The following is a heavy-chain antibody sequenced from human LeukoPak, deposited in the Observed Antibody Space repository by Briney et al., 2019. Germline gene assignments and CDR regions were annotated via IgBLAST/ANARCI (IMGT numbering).Heavy chain of an antibody. CDR3: TREAPSTAGPPFDY. Sequence: GGSLRLSCTTSGFTFGDYAMSWVRQAPGKGLQWVGFIRSKTYGGTADYAASVRGRFTISRDDSKSVAYLQMNSLKTEDTDVYYCTREAPSTAGPPFDYLGQGTLVTVSS. D-gene: IGHD6-19*01. J-gene: IGHJ4*02. CDR1: GFTFGDYA. V-gene: IGHV3-49*04. CDR2: IRSKTYGGTA.